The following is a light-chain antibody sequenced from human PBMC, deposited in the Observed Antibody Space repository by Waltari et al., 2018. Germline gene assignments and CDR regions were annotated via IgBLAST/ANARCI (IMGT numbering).Light chain of an antibody. V-gene: IGLV2-14*01. CDR3: SSYSNIKMYL. CDR2: EVS. J-gene: IGLJ1*01. Sequence: QSALTQPASVSGSPGQSITISCTGSNSDVGGYDHVSWYQQPPGKVPKLLIYEVSNRPSGVSNRFFGFKSGITASLIISGLQAEDEADYYCSSYSNIKMYLFGTGTKVSVL. CDR1: NSDVGGYDH.